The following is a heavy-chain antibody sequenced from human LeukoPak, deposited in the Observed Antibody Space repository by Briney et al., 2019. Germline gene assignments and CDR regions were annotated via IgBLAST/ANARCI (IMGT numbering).Heavy chain of an antibody. J-gene: IGHJ4*02. Sequence: SETLSLTCTVSGGSISSDYWSWFRQPPGKGLEWIGYIYYTGSTNYNPSLKSRVTISLDTSKNQFSLKVSSVTAADTAVYYCARVDANWGVVDYWGQGTLVTVSS. CDR2: IYYTGST. CDR1: GGSISSDY. D-gene: IGHD7-27*01. V-gene: IGHV4-59*01. CDR3: ARVDANWGVVDY.